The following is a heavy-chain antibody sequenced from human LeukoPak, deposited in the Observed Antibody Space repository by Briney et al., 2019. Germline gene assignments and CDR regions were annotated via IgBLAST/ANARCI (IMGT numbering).Heavy chain of an antibody. Sequence: GGSLRLSCVASGFTFNSYAMSWVRQAPGKGLEWVSAISPSGADTYYADSVKGRFTSSRDNSKNTLFLQMSSLRAEDSAVYYCAKRGGYETMAAFDYWGQGTLVTVSS. CDR3: AKRGGYETMAAFDY. J-gene: IGHJ4*02. D-gene: IGHD3-10*01. V-gene: IGHV3-23*01. CDR1: GFTFNSYA. CDR2: ISPSGADT.